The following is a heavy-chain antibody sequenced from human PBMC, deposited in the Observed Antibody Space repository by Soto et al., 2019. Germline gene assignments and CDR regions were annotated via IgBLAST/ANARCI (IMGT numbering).Heavy chain of an antibody. J-gene: IGHJ6*03. CDR1: GFSFTNYC. Sequence: PGESLKISCKGSGFSFTNYCIAWVRQMPGKVLEWMGLIFPGDSDTRYSPSFQGQVTISADKSINTAYVHWRSLKASDTAMYYCAREGYYYYYYMDVWGKGTTVTVS. CDR3: AREGYYYYYYMDV. CDR2: IFPGDSDT. V-gene: IGHV5-51*01.